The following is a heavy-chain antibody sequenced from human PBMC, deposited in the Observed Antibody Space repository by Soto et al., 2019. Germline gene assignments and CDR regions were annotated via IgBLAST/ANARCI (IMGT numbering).Heavy chain of an antibody. Sequence: PSETLSLTCAVYGGSFSGYYWSWIRQPPGKGLEWIGEINHSGSTNYNPSLKSRVTISVDTSKNQFSLKLSSVTAADTAVYYCARRGLYGSGSYYIFPGWFDPWGQGTLVTVSS. CDR1: GGSFSGYY. CDR2: INHSGST. V-gene: IGHV4-34*01. CDR3: ARRGLYGSGSYYIFPGWFDP. D-gene: IGHD3-10*01. J-gene: IGHJ5*02.